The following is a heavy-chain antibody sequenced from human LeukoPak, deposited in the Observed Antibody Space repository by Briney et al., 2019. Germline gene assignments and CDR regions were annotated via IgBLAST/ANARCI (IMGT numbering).Heavy chain of an antibody. V-gene: IGHV3-23*01. Sequence: GGSLRLSCAASGFTFSSYAMSWVRQAPGKGLEWVSAISGSGGSTYYADSVKGRFTISRDNSKNTLYLQMNSLRAEDTAVYYCAKELSGMYYYDSSGYPGQYGMDVWGQGTTVTVSS. CDR2: ISGSGGST. D-gene: IGHD3-22*01. J-gene: IGHJ6*02. CDR1: GFTFSSYA. CDR3: AKELSGMYYYDSSGYPGQYGMDV.